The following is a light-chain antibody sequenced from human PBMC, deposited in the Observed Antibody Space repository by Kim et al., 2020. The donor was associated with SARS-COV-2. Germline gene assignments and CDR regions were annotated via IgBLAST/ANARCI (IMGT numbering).Light chain of an antibody. CDR3: QSADNSGTYEV. J-gene: IGLJ3*02. CDR1: ALPKQY. V-gene: IGLV3-25*03. Sequence: SYELTQPPSVSVSPGQTARIACSGDALPKQYAYWYQQKAGQAPVLVIYKDSERPLGIPERFSGSSSGTTVTLSISGVQAEDEADYYCQSADNSGTYEVFGGGTQLTVL. CDR2: KDS.